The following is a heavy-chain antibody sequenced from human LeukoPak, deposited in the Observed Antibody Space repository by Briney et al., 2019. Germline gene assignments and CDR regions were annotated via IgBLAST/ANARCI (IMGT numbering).Heavy chain of an antibody. V-gene: IGHV3-7*01. CDR1: GFTVDTYW. J-gene: IGHJ4*02. CDR3: VAWGSLVV. Sequence: GGSLRLSCVASGFTVDTYWMSWVRQAPGEGLDWVAHIKEDGTRKYYVDSVRGRFTISRDNAKNSLFRQMNSLRVEDTAVFYCVAWGSLVVWGQGTLVTVSS. CDR2: IKEDGTRK. D-gene: IGHD3-16*01.